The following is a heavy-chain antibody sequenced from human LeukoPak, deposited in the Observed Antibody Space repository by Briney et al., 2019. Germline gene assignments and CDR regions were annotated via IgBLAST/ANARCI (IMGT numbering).Heavy chain of an antibody. Sequence: SETLSLTCAVYSGSFGGYYWSWIRQPPGKGLEWIGEINHSGSTNYNPSLKSRVTISVDTSKNQFSLKLSSVTAADTAVYYCARETCSGGSCYNFDYWGQGTLVTVSS. CDR1: SGSFGGYY. D-gene: IGHD2-15*01. CDR3: ARETCSGGSCYNFDY. V-gene: IGHV4-34*01. J-gene: IGHJ4*02. CDR2: INHSGST.